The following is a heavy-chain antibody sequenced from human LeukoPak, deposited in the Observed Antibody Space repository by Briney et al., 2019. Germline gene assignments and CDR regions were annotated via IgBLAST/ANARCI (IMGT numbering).Heavy chain of an antibody. V-gene: IGHV3-11*06. CDR1: GFTFSDYY. J-gene: IGHJ4*02. Sequence: PGGALRLSCAASGFTFSDYYMSWIRQATGKGLEWVSFISTSSSYTKYADSVKGRYTISRDNAKNSLYLQMNSLRVEDTAVYYCARGGANRFDNWGQGTLVTVSS. CDR3: ARGGANRFDN. D-gene: IGHD4/OR15-4a*01. CDR2: ISTSSSYT.